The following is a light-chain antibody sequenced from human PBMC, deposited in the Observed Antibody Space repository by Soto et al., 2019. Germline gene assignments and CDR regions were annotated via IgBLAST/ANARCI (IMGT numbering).Light chain of an antibody. Sequence: EIVLTQSPGTLSLSPGERATLSCRASQGVSTRYFAWYQQKPGQAPRLLIYGASSRATGIPDRFSGSGSGTDFTLTISRLEPEDFAVYYCQQHGTSPITFGQGTRLEIK. CDR2: GAS. J-gene: IGKJ5*01. CDR3: QQHGTSPIT. V-gene: IGKV3-20*01. CDR1: QGVSTRY.